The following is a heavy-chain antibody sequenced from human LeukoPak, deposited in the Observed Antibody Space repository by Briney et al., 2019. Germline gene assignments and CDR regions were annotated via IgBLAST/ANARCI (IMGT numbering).Heavy chain of an antibody. V-gene: IGHV1-18*01. Sequence: ASVKVSCKASGYTFTSYGISWVRQAPGQGLEWMGWISAYNGNTNYAQKLQGRVTMTRDTSISTAYMELSRLRSDDTAVYYCATRHSGKDDYWGQGTLVTVSS. D-gene: IGHD6-25*01. CDR1: GYTFTSYG. CDR3: ATRHSGKDDY. J-gene: IGHJ4*02. CDR2: ISAYNGNT.